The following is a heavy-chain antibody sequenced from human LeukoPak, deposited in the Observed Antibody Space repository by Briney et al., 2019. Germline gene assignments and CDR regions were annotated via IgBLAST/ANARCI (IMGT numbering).Heavy chain of an antibody. CDR3: ARGRPWFDP. CDR2: INHSGST. Sequence: SETLSLTCAVYGGSFSGYYWSWIRQPPGKGLEWIGEINHSGSTNYNPSLKSRVTISVDTSKNQFSLKLSSVTAAGTAVYYCARGRPWFDPWGQGTLVTVSS. CDR1: GGSFSGYY. V-gene: IGHV4-34*01. J-gene: IGHJ5*02. D-gene: IGHD6-6*01.